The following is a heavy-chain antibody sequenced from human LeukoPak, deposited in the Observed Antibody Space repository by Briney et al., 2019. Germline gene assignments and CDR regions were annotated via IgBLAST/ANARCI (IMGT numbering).Heavy chain of an antibody. CDR3: ARVRCSAGTCSYFDY. CDR2: ISSGGTTI. CDR1: GFTFSTSN. J-gene: IGHJ4*02. Sequence: GGSLRLSCAASGFTFSTSNMNWVRQAPGKGLEWVSNISSGGTTIYYADSVKGRFTISRDNTKNSLYLQMNSLIDEDTAVYYCARVRCSAGTCSYFDYWGQGTLVTVSS. D-gene: IGHD2-15*01. V-gene: IGHV3-48*02.